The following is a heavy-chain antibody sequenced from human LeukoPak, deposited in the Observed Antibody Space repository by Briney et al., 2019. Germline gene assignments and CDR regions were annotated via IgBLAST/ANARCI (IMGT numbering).Heavy chain of an antibody. V-gene: IGHV4-30-4*08. CDR3: ARDVSSTLILDY. CDR1: GGSLSSGDYY. CDR2: IYYSGNT. D-gene: IGHD2-21*01. Sequence: PSQTLSLTCTVSGGSLSSGDYYWSWIRQPPGMGLEWIGYIYYSGNTYYNPSLKSRVTMSVDTSKNQFSLKLNSVTAADTAVYYCARDVSSTLILDYWGQGTLVTVSS. J-gene: IGHJ4*02.